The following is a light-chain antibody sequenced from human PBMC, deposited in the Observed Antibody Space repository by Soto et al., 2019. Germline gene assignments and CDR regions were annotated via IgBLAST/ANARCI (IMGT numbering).Light chain of an antibody. CDR2: GAS. J-gene: IGKJ1*01. CDR1: QSVDNTY. Sequence: EVVLTQSPGTQSLSPGERATLSSRASQSVDNTYLAWYQQKPGQAPRLLIYGASTRATGIPDRFSGSGSGTDFTLTISRLEPEDFAVYYCQQSGTSGTFGQGTKVEI. CDR3: QQSGTSGT. V-gene: IGKV3-20*01.